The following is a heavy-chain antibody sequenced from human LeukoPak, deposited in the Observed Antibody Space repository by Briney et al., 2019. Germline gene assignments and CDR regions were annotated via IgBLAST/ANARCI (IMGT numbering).Heavy chain of an antibody. CDR1: EDSVSSKIAA. V-gene: IGHV6-1*01. CDR3: ARGYSSSPDWFDP. Sequence: SQTLSLTCAISEDSVSSKIAAWNWIRQSPSRGLEWLGRTYYRSKWYNEYAVSVKSRISIIPDTSNNQFSLHLKSVTPEDTAVYYCARGYSSSPDWFDPWGQGTLVAVSS. CDR2: TYYRSKWYN. J-gene: IGHJ5*02. D-gene: IGHD2-15*01.